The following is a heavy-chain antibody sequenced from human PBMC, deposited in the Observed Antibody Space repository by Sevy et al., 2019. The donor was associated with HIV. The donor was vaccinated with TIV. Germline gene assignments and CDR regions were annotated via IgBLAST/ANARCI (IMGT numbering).Heavy chain of an antibody. Sequence: GGSLRLSCAASGFTFSRYAMNWVRQAPGKGLEWVSGISGSGGSGDKSNYADSVKGRFTISRDDSKNSLYLQLNSLRAEDTAIYYCARKYDSSGYFDYWGHGTLVTVSS. CDR1: GFTFSRYA. CDR2: ISGSGGSGDKS. V-gene: IGHV3-23*01. CDR3: ARKYDSSGYFDY. J-gene: IGHJ5*01. D-gene: IGHD3-22*01.